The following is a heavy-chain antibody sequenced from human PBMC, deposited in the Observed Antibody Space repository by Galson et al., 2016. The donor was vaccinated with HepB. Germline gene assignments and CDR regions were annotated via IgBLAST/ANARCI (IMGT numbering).Heavy chain of an antibody. D-gene: IGHD3-10*01. V-gene: IGHV3-21*01. CDR2: ISRTSNFI. Sequence: SLRLSCAASGFTFSSYTMNWFRQAPGKGLEWVSSISRTSNFIYYASSVEGRFTVSRDNAKNSLYLQLNSLRPEDTAVYYCARDPLWFGELLVDIPPTDYWGQGTLVTVSS. CDR3: ARDPLWFGELLVDIPPTDY. J-gene: IGHJ4*02. CDR1: GFTFSSYT.